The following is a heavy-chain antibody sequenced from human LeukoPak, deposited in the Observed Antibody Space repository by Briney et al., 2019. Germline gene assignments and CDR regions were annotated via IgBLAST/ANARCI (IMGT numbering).Heavy chain of an antibody. J-gene: IGHJ5*02. D-gene: IGHD6-13*01. CDR2: IYHSGRT. Sequence: SETLSLTCNVSGYSISSGYYWGWIRQPPAKGLEWIGSIYHSGRTHYNPSLKSRVTISGDTSKNQFSLKLSSVTAAETAVYYCARGLQLVRPPAAVSHNWFDPWGQGTLVTVSS. CDR3: ARGLQLVRPPAAVSHNWFDP. CDR1: GYSISSGYY. V-gene: IGHV4-38-2*02.